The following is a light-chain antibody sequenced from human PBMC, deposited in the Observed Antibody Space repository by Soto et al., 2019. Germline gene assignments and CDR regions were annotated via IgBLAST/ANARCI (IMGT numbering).Light chain of an antibody. J-gene: IGLJ3*02. Sequence: QSVLTQPPSASGTPGQRVPISCSGSSSNIGINSVNWYQQLPGTAPKPLIHSNSQRPSGVPDRFSGARSGTSASLAISGLQSEDEADYYCAAWDDSLNGPVFGGGTKVTVL. CDR1: SSNIGINS. CDR2: SNS. CDR3: AAWDDSLNGPV. V-gene: IGLV1-44*01.